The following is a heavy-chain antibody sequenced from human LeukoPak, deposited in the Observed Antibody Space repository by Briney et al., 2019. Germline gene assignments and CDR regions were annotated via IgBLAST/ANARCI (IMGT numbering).Heavy chain of an antibody. CDR2: IIPIFGTA. CDR3: ARGDLEWLLFGTGRYYYYYMDV. D-gene: IGHD3-3*01. J-gene: IGHJ6*03. CDR1: GGTFSSYA. V-gene: IGHV1-69*05. Sequence: SVKVSCKASGGTFSSYAISWVRQAPGQGLEWMGGIIPIFGTANYAQKFQGRVTITTDESTSTAYMELSSLRSEDTAVYYCARGDLEWLLFGTGRYYYYYMDVWCKGTTVTVSS.